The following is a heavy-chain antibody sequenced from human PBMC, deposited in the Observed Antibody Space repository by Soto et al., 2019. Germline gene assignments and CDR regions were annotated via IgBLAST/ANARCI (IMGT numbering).Heavy chain of an antibody. Sequence: PSETLSLTCTVSGGSISSSSYYWGWIRQPPGKGLEWIGSIYYSGSTYYNPSLKSRVTISVDTSKNQFSLKLSSVTAADTAVYYCARQRSSSGWYYYYYYGMDVWGQGTTVT. D-gene: IGHD6-19*01. V-gene: IGHV4-39*01. CDR1: GGSISSSSYY. CDR2: IYYSGST. CDR3: ARQRSSSGWYYYYYYGMDV. J-gene: IGHJ6*02.